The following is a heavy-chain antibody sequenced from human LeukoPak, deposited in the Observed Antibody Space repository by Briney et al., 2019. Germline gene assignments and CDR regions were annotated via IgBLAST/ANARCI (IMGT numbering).Heavy chain of an antibody. J-gene: IGHJ4*02. CDR3: ATSATNYYDSSGYPV. CDR1: GYTLTELS. D-gene: IGHD3-22*01. CDR2: FDPEDGET. V-gene: IGHV1-24*01. Sequence: EASVKVSCKVSGYTLTELSMHWVRQAPGKGLEWMGGFDPEDGETIYAQKFQGRVTMTEDTSTDTAYMELSSLRSEDTAVYYCATSATNYYDSSGYPVWGQGTLVTVSS.